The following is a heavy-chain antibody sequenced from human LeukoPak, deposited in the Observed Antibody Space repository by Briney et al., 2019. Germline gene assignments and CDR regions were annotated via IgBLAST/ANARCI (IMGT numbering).Heavy chain of an antibody. CDR3: ARGVGATLGWFDP. V-gene: IGHV5-51*01. J-gene: IGHJ5*02. CDR2: NYPGDSDT. D-gene: IGHD1-26*01. CDR1: GYSFSSYW. Sequence: GESLKISCKGSGYSFSSYWIGLGRPMPGEGVGLGGINYPGDSDTKYSPSCQGKVTISADNSISTAYLQWSSLKASDTAMYYCARGVGATLGWFDPWGQGTLVIVSS.